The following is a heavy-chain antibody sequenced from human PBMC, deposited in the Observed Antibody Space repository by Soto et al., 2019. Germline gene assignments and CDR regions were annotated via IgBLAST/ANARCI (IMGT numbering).Heavy chain of an antibody. J-gene: IGHJ4*02. D-gene: IGHD3-10*01. CDR3: ARARGYGSGRVNPPGY. V-gene: IGHV4-31*03. Sequence: SETLSLTCTVSGGSISSGGYYWSWIRQHPGKGLEWIGYIYYSGSTYYNPSLKSRVTISVDTSKNQFSLKLSSVTAADTAVYYCARARGYGSGRVNPPGYWGQGTLVTVSS. CDR2: IYYSGST. CDR1: GGSISSGGYY.